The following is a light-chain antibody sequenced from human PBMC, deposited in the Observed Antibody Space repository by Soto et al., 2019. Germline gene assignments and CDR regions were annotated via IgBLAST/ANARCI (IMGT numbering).Light chain of an antibody. V-gene: IGLV1-40*01. CDR3: QSYDSSLSVWV. Sequence: VLTQPPSVSGAPGQRVTISCTGSSSNIGAGYDVHWYHQLPGTAPKLLIYGNNNRPSGVPDRFSGSRSGTSASLAITGLQAEDEADYYCQSYDSSLSVWVFGGGTKVTVL. CDR1: SSNIGAGYD. J-gene: IGLJ3*02. CDR2: GNN.